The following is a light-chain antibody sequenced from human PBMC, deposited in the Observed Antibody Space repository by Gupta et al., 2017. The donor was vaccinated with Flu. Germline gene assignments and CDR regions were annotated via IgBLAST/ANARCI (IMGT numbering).Light chain of an antibody. Sequence: DIQMTQSPSSLSASVGDRVTITCQASQDISNYLNWYQQKPGKAPKLLIYDASNWETGVPSRFSGSGCGTDFPLTISRPQPEDIATYYCQQYDNPPMCIFGQGTKLEIK. V-gene: IGKV1-33*01. CDR1: QDISNY. J-gene: IGKJ2*04. CDR3: QQYDNPPMCI. CDR2: DAS.